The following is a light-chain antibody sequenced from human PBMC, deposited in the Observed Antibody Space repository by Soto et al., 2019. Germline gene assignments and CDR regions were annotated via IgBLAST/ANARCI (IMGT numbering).Light chain of an antibody. J-gene: IGKJ1*01. CDR2: GAS. V-gene: IGKV3-20*01. CDR1: QSISSSY. CDR3: QQYVSSPWT. Sequence: EIVLTQSPGTLSLSPGERATLSCRASQSISSSYLAWYQQKPGPAPRPLIYGASSRATGIPDRFSGSGSGTDFTLTISRLEPEDFAVYYCQQYVSSPWTFGQGTKVEIK.